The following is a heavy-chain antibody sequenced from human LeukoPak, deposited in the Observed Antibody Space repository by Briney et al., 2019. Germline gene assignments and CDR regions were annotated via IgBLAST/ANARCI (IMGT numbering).Heavy chain of an antibody. CDR3: ARDRDGYNLS. CDR1: GFTFSSYA. V-gene: IGHV3-30*04. D-gene: IGHD5-24*01. J-gene: IGHJ4*02. Sequence: GRSLRPSCAASGFTFSSYAMHWVRQAPGKGLEWVAVISYDGSNKYYADSVKGRFTISRDNSKNTLYLQMNGLRAEDTAVYYCARDRDGYNLSWGQGTLVTVSS. CDR2: ISYDGSNK.